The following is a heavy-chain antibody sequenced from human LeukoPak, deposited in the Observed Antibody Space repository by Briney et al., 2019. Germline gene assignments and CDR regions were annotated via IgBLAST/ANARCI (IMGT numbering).Heavy chain of an antibody. CDR1: GGSFSGYY. CDR2: INHSAST. V-gene: IGHV4-34*01. CDR3: AAGTYYYYGMDV. D-gene: IGHD1-26*01. Sequence: SETLSLTCAVYGGSFSGYYWTWIRQPPGKGLEWIGEINHSASTNYNPSLKSRVTISVDTSKNQFSLKLSSVTAADTAVYYCAAGTYYYYGMDVWGQGTTVTVSS. J-gene: IGHJ6*02.